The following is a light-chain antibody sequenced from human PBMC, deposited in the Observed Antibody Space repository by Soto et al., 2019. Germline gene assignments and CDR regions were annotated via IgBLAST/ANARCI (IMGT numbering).Light chain of an antibody. CDR2: EVT. V-gene: IGLV2-8*01. CDR3: SSFASSNTWV. J-gene: IGLJ3*02. Sequence: QSALTQPPSASGSPGQSVTISCTGTSSDVGAYNYVSWYQQHAGKAPKLVIYEVTKRPSGVPDRFSGSKSANTASLTVSGLQAEDEADYYCSSFASSNTWVFGGGTKLPV. CDR1: SSDVGAYNY.